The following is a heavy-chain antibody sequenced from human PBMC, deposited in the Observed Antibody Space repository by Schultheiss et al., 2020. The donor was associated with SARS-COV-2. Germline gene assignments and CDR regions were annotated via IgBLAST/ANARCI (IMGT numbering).Heavy chain of an antibody. D-gene: IGHD3-22*01. V-gene: IGHV4-59*12. J-gene: IGHJ4*02. CDR3: ARETYYYDSSGYLAFDY. CDR1: GGSISSYY. CDR2: IYYSGST. Sequence: SETLSLTCTVSGGSISSYYWSWIRQPPGKGLEWIGYIYYSGSTNYNPSLKSRVTMSVDTSKNQFSLKLSSVTAADTAVYYCARETYYYDSSGYLAFDYWGQGTLVTVSS.